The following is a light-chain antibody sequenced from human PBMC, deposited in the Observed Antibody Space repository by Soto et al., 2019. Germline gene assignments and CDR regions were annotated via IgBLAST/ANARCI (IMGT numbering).Light chain of an antibody. CDR1: QSVSSAY. CDR3: QQYGSSFT. J-gene: IGKJ2*01. V-gene: IGKV3-20*01. Sequence: EIVLTQSPGTLSLSPGERATLSCRASQSVSSAYLAWYQQKPGQAPRLLIYGAFSRATGIPDRFSGYGSGTDFTLTITRLEPEEFAVYYSQQYGSSFTFGQGTKLQIK. CDR2: GAF.